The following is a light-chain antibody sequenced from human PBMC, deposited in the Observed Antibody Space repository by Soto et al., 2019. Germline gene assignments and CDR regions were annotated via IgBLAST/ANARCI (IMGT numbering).Light chain of an antibody. CDR3: QQCNIWPS. J-gene: IGKJ1*01. CDR1: QSVGSN. CDR2: GAS. V-gene: IGKV3-15*01. Sequence: EIVMTQSPGTLSVSPGETATLVCRASQSVGSNLAWYQQKPGQSPTLLIHGASARATGTPARFTGSGSGTEFTLTITDLQSEDFARYYFQQCNIWPSFGQGTKVEI.